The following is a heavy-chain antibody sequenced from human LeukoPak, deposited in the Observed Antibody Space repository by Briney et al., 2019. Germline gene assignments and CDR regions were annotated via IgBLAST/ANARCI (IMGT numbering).Heavy chain of an antibody. CDR1: GYTFTSYG. CDR3: ARDAAGTPPFDY. CDR2: ISAYNGNT. Sequence: ASVKVSCKASGYTFTSYGISWVRQAPGQGLEWMGWISAYNGNTNYAQKLHGRVTMTTDTSTSTAYMELRSLRSDDTAVYYCARDAAGTPPFDYWGQGTLVTVSS. V-gene: IGHV1-18*01. J-gene: IGHJ4*02. D-gene: IGHD6-19*01.